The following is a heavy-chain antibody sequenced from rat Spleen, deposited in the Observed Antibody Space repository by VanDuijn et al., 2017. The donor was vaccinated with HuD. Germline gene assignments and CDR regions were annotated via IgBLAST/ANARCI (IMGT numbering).Heavy chain of an antibody. CDR1: GFTFSDYA. V-gene: IGHV5S13*01. D-gene: IGHD3-2*01. CDR2: IVHGGVNT. J-gene: IGHJ2*01. CDR3: ARHAVGFDY. Sequence: EVQLVESGGGLVQPGRSMKLSCAASGFTFSDYAMAWVRQAPEKGLEWVATIVHGGVNTYYRDSVKGRFTISRDNAKNTQYLQMDSLRSEDTATYYCARHAVGFDYWGQGVMVTVSS.